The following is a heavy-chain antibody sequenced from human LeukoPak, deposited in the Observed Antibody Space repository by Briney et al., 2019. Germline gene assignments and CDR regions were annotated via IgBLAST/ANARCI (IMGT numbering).Heavy chain of an antibody. J-gene: IGHJ4*02. V-gene: IGHV3-21*01. D-gene: IGHD1-26*01. CDR3: ARYVGATPLL. CDR1: GFTFSSYS. CDR2: ISSSKSYI. Sequence: GGSLRLSCAASGFTFSSYSMNWVRQAPGKGLEWVSSISSSKSYIYYADSVKGRFTISRDNAKNSLYLQMNSLRAEDTAVYYCARYVGATPLLWGQGTLVTVSS.